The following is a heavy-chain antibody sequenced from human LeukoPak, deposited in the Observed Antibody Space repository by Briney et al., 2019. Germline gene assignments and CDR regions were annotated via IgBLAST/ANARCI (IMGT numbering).Heavy chain of an antibody. Sequence: GGALRLSCAATGFTFSSYWMSWVGQAPGKGVEGVAHIKQDGSERYYVDSVKGGFTISRDNEKNSLYLQINRQRDDETAVYYLANSHFCSCFYWGQVTLVTVST. V-gene: IGHV3-7*01. D-gene: IGHD3-3*01. CDR3: ANSHFCSCFY. J-gene: IGHJ4*02. CDR1: GFTFSSYW. CDR2: IKQDGSER.